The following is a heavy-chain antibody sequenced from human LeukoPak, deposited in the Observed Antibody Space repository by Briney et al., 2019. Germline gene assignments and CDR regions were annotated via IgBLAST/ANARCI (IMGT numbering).Heavy chain of an antibody. D-gene: IGHD5-18*01. CDR1: GFTFSSYW. CDR2: IKQDGSEK. CDR3: ARDDPTWIQLWSEYYYYYGMDV. V-gene: IGHV3-7*03. J-gene: IGHJ6*02. Sequence: GGSLRLSCAASGFTFSSYWMSWVRQAPGKGLVWVANIKQDGSEKYYVDSVKGRFTISRDNAKNSLYLQMNSLRAEDTAVYYCARDDPTWIQLWSEYYYYYGMDVWGQGTTVTVSS.